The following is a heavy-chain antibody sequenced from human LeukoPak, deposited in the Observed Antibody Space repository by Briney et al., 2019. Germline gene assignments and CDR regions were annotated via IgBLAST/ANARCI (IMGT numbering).Heavy chain of an antibody. CDR3: AVNYYDSSGYYDDY. Sequence: PSETLSLTCTVSGGSISSSSYYWGWIRQPPGKGLEWIGSIYYSGSTYYNPSLKSRVTISVDTSKNQFSLKLSSVTAADTAVYYCAVNYYDSSGYYDDYWGQGTLVTVSS. CDR2: IYYSGST. J-gene: IGHJ4*02. D-gene: IGHD3-22*01. V-gene: IGHV4-39*01. CDR1: GGSISSSSYY.